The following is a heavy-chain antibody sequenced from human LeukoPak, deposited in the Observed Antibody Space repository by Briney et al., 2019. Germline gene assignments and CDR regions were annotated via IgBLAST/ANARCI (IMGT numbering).Heavy chain of an antibody. CDR3: ARDNKGPAF. CDR2: IYSDGGT. V-gene: IGHV3-53*01. J-gene: IGHJ4*02. D-gene: IGHD1/OR15-1a*01. Sequence: GGSLRLSCAASGFTVSNNYMSWARQAPGKGLEWVSVIYSDGGTFYSDSVKGRFIISRDSSKNTLYLQMNSPRADDTAVYYCARDNKGPAFWGQGTPVTVTS. CDR1: GFTVSNNY.